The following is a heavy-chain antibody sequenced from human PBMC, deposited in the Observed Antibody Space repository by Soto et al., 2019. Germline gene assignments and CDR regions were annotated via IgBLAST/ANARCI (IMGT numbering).Heavy chain of an antibody. J-gene: IGHJ5*02. CDR3: ARQLRVLGP. CDR1: GGSISSSSYY. Sequence: SETLSLTCTVSGGSISSSSYYWGWIRQPPGKGLEWIGSIYYSGSTYYNPSLKSRVTISVDTSKNQFSLKLSSVTAADTAVYHCARQLRVLGPWGQGSLVTV. CDR2: IYYSGST. V-gene: IGHV4-39*01. D-gene: IGHD3-3*01.